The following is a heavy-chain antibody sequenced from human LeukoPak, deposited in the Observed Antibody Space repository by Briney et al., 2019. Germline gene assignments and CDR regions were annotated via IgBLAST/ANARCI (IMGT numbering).Heavy chain of an antibody. J-gene: IGHJ4*02. CDR3: ARVTSGSSYRPFDY. CDR1: GYTFTSYG. CDR2: ISVYNGNR. V-gene: IGHV1-18*01. D-gene: IGHD3-10*01. Sequence: ASVKVSCKASGYTFTSYGISWVRQAPGQGLEWMGWISVYNGNRNYAQKFQGRLTMTTDTSTSTAYMELRSLGSDDTAVYYCARVTSGSSYRPFDYWGQGTLVTVSS.